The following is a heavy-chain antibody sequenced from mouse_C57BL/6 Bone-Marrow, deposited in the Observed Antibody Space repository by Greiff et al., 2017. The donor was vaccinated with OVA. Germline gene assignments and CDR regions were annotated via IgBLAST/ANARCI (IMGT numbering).Heavy chain of an antibody. J-gene: IGHJ4*01. V-gene: IGHV1-55*01. CDR2: IYPGSGST. CDR1: GYTFTSYW. CDR3: ARGATMVTTRVMDY. Sequence: VQLQQPGAELVKPGASVKMSCKASGYTFTSYWITWVKQRHGQGLEWIGDIYPGSGSTNYNEKFKSKATLTVDTSSSTAYMQLSSLTSEDSAVYYCARGATMVTTRVMDYWGQGTSVTVSS. D-gene: IGHD2-2*01.